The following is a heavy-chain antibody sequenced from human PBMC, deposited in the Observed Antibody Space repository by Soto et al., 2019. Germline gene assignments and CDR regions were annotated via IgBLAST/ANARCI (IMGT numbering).Heavy chain of an antibody. J-gene: IGHJ6*02. V-gene: IGHV1-58*01. CDR1: GSTFTNSA. CDR3: AEGWLRFLGWSPQPNYVMDV. D-gene: IGHD3-3*01. Sequence: ASVKVSCKASGSTFTNSAVQWVRQARGQRLEWIGWIVVGSGNTNYAQKFQERVTITRDMSASTAYMELSSLRSEDTAVYYCAEGWLRFLGWSPQPNYVMDVWGQGTTVPVSS. CDR2: IVVGSGNT.